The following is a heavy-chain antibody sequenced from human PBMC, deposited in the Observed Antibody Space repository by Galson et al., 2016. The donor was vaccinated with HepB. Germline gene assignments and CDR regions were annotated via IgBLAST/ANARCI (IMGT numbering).Heavy chain of an antibody. CDR2: IYYSGST. V-gene: IGHV4-30-4*01. CDR1: GGSISSGDYY. D-gene: IGHD3-22*01. J-gene: IGHJ3*02. CDR3: ARAFITMVVVVPYGAFDI. Sequence: TLSLTCTVPGGSISSGDYYWSWIRQPPGKGLEWIGYIYYSGSTHYNPSLKSRVTISIDTSKNQLSLKLNSVTAADTAVYYCARAFITMVVVVPYGAFDIWGQGTMVTVSS.